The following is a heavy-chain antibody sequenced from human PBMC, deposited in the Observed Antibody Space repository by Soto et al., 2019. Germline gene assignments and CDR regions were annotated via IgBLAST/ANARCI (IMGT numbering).Heavy chain of an antibody. CDR3: ARGRGVCSSTSCKSRYFDY. CDR1: GGSFSAYY. V-gene: IGHV4-34*01. CDR2: INHSGST. J-gene: IGHJ4*02. Sequence: SETLSLTCAVYGGSFSAYYWSWIRQPPGKGLEWIGEINHSGSTNYNPSLKSRVTISVDTSKNQFSLKLSSVTAADTAVYYCARGRGVCSSTSCKSRYFDYWGQGTLVTVSS. D-gene: IGHD2-2*01.